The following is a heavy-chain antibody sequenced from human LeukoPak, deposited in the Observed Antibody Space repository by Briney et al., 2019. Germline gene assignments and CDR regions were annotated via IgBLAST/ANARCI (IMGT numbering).Heavy chain of an antibody. CDR1: GFTFSWSW. Sequence: GGSLRLSCAASGFTFSWSWMDWVRQAPGKGLEWVANINEDGSETSYVGSVKGRFTISRDNAKNSLYLQMDSLRVEDTAIYYCTTSIDYWGQGTLVTVSS. J-gene: IGHJ4*02. V-gene: IGHV3-7*01. CDR3: TTSIDY. CDR2: INEDGSET.